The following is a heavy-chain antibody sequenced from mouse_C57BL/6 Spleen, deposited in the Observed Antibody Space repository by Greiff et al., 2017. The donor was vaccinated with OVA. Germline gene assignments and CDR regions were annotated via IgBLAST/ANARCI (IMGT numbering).Heavy chain of an antibody. V-gene: IGHV1-72*01. CDR3: ASYYYGSSLYYAMDY. CDR2: IDPNSGGT. CDR1: GYTFTSYW. Sequence: VQLQQPGAELVKPGASVKLSCKASGYTFTSYWMHWVKQRPGRGLEWIGRIDPNSGGTKYNEKFKSKATLTVDKPSSTAYMQISSLTSEDSAVYYCASYYYGSSLYYAMDYWGQGTSVTVSS. D-gene: IGHD1-1*01. J-gene: IGHJ4*01.